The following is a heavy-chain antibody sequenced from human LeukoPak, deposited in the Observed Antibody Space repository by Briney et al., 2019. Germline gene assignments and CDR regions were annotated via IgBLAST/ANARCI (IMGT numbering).Heavy chain of an antibody. CDR3: TRAVITFGAAVAKGFDC. J-gene: IGHJ4*02. D-gene: IGHD3-16*01. V-gene: IGHV4-59*01. CDR1: GGSFSTYY. CDR2: IYYSGST. Sequence: PSETLSLTCTVSGGSFSTYYWSWIRQPPGKGLEWTGYIYYSGSTDYNPSLKSRVTMSLDTSKNQLSLNLNCVTAADTAVYYCTRAVITFGAAVAKGFDCWGQGTLVTVSS.